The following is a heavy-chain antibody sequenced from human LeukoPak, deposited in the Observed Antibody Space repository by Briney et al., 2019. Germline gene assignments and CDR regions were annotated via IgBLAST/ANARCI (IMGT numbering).Heavy chain of an antibody. Sequence: PSQTLSLTCTVSGGSISSGSYYWSWIRQPAGKGLEWIGRIYTSGSTNYNPSLKSRVTISVDTSKNQFSLKLSSVTAADTAVYYCARDGGRSVGSAFDIWVQGTMVTVSS. D-gene: IGHD2-15*01. CDR2: IYTSGST. CDR1: GGSISSGSYY. V-gene: IGHV4-61*02. CDR3: ARDGGRSVGSAFDI. J-gene: IGHJ3*02.